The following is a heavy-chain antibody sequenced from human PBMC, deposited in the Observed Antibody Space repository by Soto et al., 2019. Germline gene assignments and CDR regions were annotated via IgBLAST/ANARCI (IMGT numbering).Heavy chain of an antibody. CDR3: ARSSASVGYDFWSGYYSLDY. D-gene: IGHD3-3*01. J-gene: IGHJ4*02. Sequence: GGSLRLSCAASGFTFSSYGMHWVRQAPGKGLEWVAVIWYDGSNKYYADSVKGRFTISRDNSKNTLYLQMNSLRAEDTAVYYCARSSASVGYDFWSGYYSLDYWGQGTLVTVSS. V-gene: IGHV3-33*01. CDR2: IWYDGSNK. CDR1: GFTFSSYG.